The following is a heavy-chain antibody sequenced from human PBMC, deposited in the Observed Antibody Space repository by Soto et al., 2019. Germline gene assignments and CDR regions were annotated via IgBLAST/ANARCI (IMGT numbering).Heavy chain of an antibody. J-gene: IGHJ4*02. CDR3: AKTPRQWLVYFDY. Sequence: EVQLLESGGGLVQPGGSLRLSCAASGFTFSNYAIAWVRQAPGKGLEWVSGISGSGGTTYYADSVKGRFTISRDNSKDTLHLQMSSLRAEDTAVYYCAKTPRQWLVYFDYRGQGALVTVSS. V-gene: IGHV3-23*01. CDR1: GFTFSNYA. CDR2: ISGSGGTT. D-gene: IGHD6-19*01.